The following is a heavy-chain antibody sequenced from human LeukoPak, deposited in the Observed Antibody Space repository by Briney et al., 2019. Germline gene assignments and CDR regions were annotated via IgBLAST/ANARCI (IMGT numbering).Heavy chain of an antibody. Sequence: GGSLRLSCAASGFTFSGYWMHWVRQAPGKGLVWVSRINTDGSITSYADSVKGRFIISRDSAKNMLNLQMNSLRAEDTAVYYCVKISSSPSTDYWGQGTLVTVSS. CDR3: VKISSSPSTDY. D-gene: IGHD6-6*01. CDR2: INTDGSIT. CDR1: GFTFSGYW. J-gene: IGHJ4*02. V-gene: IGHV3-74*01.